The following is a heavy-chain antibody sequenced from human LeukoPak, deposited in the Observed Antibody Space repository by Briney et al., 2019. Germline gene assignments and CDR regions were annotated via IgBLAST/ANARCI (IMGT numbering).Heavy chain of an antibody. CDR3: ARKNSGWFFYYYYYYMDV. CDR2: VYYSGST. Sequence: PSETLSLTCTVSGGSISTYYWTWIRQPPGKGLEWIGYVYYSGSTYYNPSLKGRVTISVDTSKNQFSLKLSSVTAADTAVYYCARKNSGWFFYYYYYYMDVWGKGTTVTISS. V-gene: IGHV4-59*08. J-gene: IGHJ6*03. CDR1: GGSISTYY. D-gene: IGHD6-19*01.